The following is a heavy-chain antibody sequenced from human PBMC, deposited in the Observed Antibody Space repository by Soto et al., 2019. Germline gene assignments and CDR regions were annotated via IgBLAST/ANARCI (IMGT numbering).Heavy chain of an antibody. V-gene: IGHV4-39*01. D-gene: IGHD4-17*01. J-gene: IGHJ6*02. Sequence: PSETLSLTCTVSGASISSSNDYWGWIRQRPGRGLEWIGTMYYSGRTYYNPSLKSRVTTSVDTSKNQFSLKLSAVTATDTAVYYCARHGNTVTTGYYYGMDVWGQGTTVTVSS. CDR1: GASISSSNDY. CDR3: ARHGNTVTTGYYYGMDV. CDR2: MYYSGRT.